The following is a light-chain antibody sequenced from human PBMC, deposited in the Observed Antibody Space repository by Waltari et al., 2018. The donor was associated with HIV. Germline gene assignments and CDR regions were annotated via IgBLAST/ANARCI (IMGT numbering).Light chain of an antibody. CDR1: SGGFSNYNY. CDR2: DVL. J-gene: IGLJ2*01. V-gene: IGLV2-11*01. Sequence: QSALTQPRSVSGSPGQSVTISCTGTSGGFSNYNYVSWYQQHPGKAPKLIIYDVLKPPAGVPDRFSGSKSGNTASLTISGLQADDEADYYCCSYGGTWTNVVFGGGTELTVL. CDR3: CSYGGTWTNVV.